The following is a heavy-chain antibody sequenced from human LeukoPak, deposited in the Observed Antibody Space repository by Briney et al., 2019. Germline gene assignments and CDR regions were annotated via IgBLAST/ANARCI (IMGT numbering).Heavy chain of an antibody. CDR3: ATGSGSSWFDY. D-gene: IGHD6-13*01. V-gene: IGHV4-4*07. CDR1: GGSISSYY. J-gene: IGHJ4*02. CDR2: AHSSGST. Sequence: SETLSLTCIVSGGSISSYYWSWIRQPAGKRLEWIGLAHSSGSTNHNPSLKSRVTMSVDTSKNQFSLKLSSVTAADTAVYYCATGSGSSWFDYWGQGTLVTVSS.